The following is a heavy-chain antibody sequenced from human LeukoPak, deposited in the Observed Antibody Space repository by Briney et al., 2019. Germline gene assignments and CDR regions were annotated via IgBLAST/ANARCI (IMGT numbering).Heavy chain of an antibody. CDR1: SGSISSSIHY. CDR3: ASTEKYYDFWSGSGLLFDY. CDR2: VHHSGTT. Sequence: SETLSLTCTVSSGSISSSIHYWGWIRQPPGKGLEWIGSVHHSGTTYYNPSLKSRVTISVDTSKNQFSLKLSSVTAADTAVYYCASTEKYYDFWSGSGLLFDYWGQGTLVTVSS. J-gene: IGHJ4*02. V-gene: IGHV4-39*01. D-gene: IGHD3-3*01.